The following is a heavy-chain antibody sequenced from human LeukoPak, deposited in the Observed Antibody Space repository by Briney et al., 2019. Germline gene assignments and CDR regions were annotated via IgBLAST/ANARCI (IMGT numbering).Heavy chain of an antibody. CDR3: ARGQEYYYDSSAYSKFDY. V-gene: IGHV3-33*08. J-gene: IGHJ4*02. CDR1: GFTFNNAW. D-gene: IGHD3-22*01. CDR2: IWYDGSNK. Sequence: GGSLRLSCAVSGFTFNNAWMSWVRQAPGKGPEWVAAIWYDGSNKYYADSVKGRFTISRDNSKNTLYLQMNSLRAEDTALYYCARGQEYYYDSSAYSKFDYWGQGTLVTVSS.